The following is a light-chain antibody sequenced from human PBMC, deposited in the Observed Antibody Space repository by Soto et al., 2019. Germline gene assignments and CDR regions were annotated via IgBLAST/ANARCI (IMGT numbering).Light chain of an antibody. CDR3: QQYNNWTET. Sequence: VMTQSPDTLSVSPGERATLSCRASQNVNNYLAWYQQKPGQPPRLLISGASARATGVPARFSGSGSGADFTLTISSLQSEDFAVYFCQQYNNWTETFGQGTKVDIX. CDR2: GAS. V-gene: IGKV3-15*01. J-gene: IGKJ1*01. CDR1: QNVNNY.